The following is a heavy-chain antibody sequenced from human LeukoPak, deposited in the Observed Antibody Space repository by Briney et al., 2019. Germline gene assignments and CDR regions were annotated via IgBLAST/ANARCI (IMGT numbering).Heavy chain of an antibody. D-gene: IGHD3-16*01. CDR3: AGGRLWLAHDY. V-gene: IGHV4-61*09. CDR2: ISSSGST. CDR1: GGSISSGSYY. Sequence: SQTLSLTCTISGGSISSGSYYWSWIRQPPGKGLEWIGYISSSGSTNYNPSLKSRVSISVDTSKNQFSLRLTSVAAADSAVYYFAGGRLWLAHDYWGLGTLVTVSS. J-gene: IGHJ4*02.